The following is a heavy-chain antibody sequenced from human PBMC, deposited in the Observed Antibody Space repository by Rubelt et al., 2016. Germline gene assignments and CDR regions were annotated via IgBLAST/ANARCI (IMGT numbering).Heavy chain of an antibody. J-gene: IGHJ5*02. D-gene: IGHD6-19*01. CDR1: GGSISGSSFY. CDR3: ARVGGIAGTGTSNWFDP. V-gene: IGHV4-39*07. Sequence: QLQLQESGPGLVKPSETLSLTCTVSGGSISGSSFYLGWIRQPPGKGLDWIGCIYYGGSTYHNPAPGRGVTMTWNTAKNQFSLRRRSVTAADTAVYDGARVGGIAGTGTSNWFDPWGQGTLVTVSS. CDR2: IYYGGST.